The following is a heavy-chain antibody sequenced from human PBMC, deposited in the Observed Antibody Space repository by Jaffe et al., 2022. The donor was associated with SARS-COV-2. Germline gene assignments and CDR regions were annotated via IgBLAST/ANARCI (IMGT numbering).Heavy chain of an antibody. J-gene: IGHJ4*02. V-gene: IGHV3-30-3*01. CDR2: ISYDGSNK. Sequence: QVQLVESGGGVVQPGRSLRLSCAASGFTFSSYAMHWVRQAPGKGLEWVAVISYDGSNKYYADSVKGRFTISRDNSKNTLYLQMNSLRAEDTAVYYCARALYGDYSSLVDYWGQGTLVTVSS. CDR3: ARALYGDYSSLVDY. CDR1: GFTFSSYA. D-gene: IGHD4-17*01.